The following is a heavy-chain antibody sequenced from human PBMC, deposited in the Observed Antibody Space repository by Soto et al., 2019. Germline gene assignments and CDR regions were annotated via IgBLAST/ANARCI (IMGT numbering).Heavy chain of an antibody. CDR1: GGTFSNYA. J-gene: IGHJ4*02. CDR2: IIPLFGTA. D-gene: IGHD5-12*01. CDR3: ARPVEMATISRSYLFY. V-gene: IGHV1-69*13. Sequence: SVKVSCKASGGTFSNYAINWVRQAPGHGLEWMGGIIPLFGTANYAQKFQGRVTITADESTSTAYLDLSSLRSEDTAVYYCARPVEMATISRSYLFYWGQGTLVTVS.